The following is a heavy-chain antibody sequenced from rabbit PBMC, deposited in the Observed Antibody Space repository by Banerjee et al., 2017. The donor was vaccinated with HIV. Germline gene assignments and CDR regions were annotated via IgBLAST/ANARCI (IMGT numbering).Heavy chain of an antibody. CDR3: ARGLAGVIGCNFNL. D-gene: IGHD4-1*01. CDR2: IDTDWDSA. CDR1: GFSFSSSHW. V-gene: IGHV1S45*01. J-gene: IGHJ4*01. Sequence: QEQLEESGGDLAKPGASLPLTCKASGFSFSSSHWLCWVRQAPEKGLEWIGCIDTDWDSAFYARWVMSRFTISKTSSATVTLQMTSLTAADTATYFCARGLAGVIGCNFNLWGQGTLVTVS.